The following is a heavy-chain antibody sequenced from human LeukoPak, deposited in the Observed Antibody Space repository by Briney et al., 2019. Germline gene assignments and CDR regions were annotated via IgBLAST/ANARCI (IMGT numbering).Heavy chain of an antibody. Sequence: SQTLSLTCAISGDSVSSNSAAWNWIRQSPSRGLEWLGRTYYRSKWYNDYAVSVKSRITINPDTSKNQFSLQLNSVTPEDTAVYYCAREVVSGAGCSSTSCYSSDYWGQGTLVTVSS. V-gene: IGHV6-1*01. D-gene: IGHD2-2*01. J-gene: IGHJ4*02. CDR3: AREVVSGAGCSSTSCYSSDY. CDR1: GDSVSSNSAA. CDR2: TYYRSKWYN.